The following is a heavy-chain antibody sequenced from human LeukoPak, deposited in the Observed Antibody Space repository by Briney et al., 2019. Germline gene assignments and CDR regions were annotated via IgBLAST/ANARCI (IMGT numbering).Heavy chain of an antibody. CDR2: ISRTSAYI. CDR1: GFTFSSYA. Sequence: GESLRLFCAASGFTFSSYAMKWVRQAPGKGLEWVSAISRTSAYIYYSDSVKGRFTISRDNAKNSVYLQIDSLRAEDTAVYYCARDERRYCSDSSCYPGDYWGQGTLVTVSS. J-gene: IGHJ4*02. CDR3: ARDERRYCSDSSCYPGDY. D-gene: IGHD2-2*01. V-gene: IGHV3-21*01.